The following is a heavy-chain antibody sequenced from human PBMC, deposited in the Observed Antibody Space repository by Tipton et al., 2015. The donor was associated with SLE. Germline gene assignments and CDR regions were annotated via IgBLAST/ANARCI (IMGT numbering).Heavy chain of an antibody. CDR3: AKDLQQWLGADAFDI. Sequence: SLRLSCAASGFTFSSYEMNWVRQAPGKGLEWVSYISSSGSTIYYADSVKGRFTISRDNAKNSLYLQMNSLRAEDTAVYYCAKDLQQWLGADAFDIWGQGTMVTVSS. D-gene: IGHD6-19*01. CDR1: GFTFSSYE. CDR2: ISSSGSTI. J-gene: IGHJ3*02. V-gene: IGHV3-48*03.